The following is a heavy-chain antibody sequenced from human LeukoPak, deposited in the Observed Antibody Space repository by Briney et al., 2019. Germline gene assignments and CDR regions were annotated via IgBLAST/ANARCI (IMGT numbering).Heavy chain of an antibody. D-gene: IGHD3-9*01. CDR3: ALQKGGDILTVYYTS. CDR1: GYNLNELS. CDR2: FDPEDGET. J-gene: IGHJ4*02. Sequence: GASAKVSCKVSGYNLNELSMHWVRQAPGKRLEWMGGFDPEDGETIYEQKFQGRVTMTEDTSTDTAYMELSSLRSEDTAVYYCALQKGGDILTVYYTSWGQGTLVTVSS. V-gene: IGHV1-24*01.